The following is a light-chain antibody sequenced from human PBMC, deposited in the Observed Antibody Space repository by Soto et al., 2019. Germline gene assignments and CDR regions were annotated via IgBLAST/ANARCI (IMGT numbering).Light chain of an antibody. CDR2: HAS. V-gene: IGKV1-5*01. Sequence: DIKMTQSPSTLSASVGDRVTITCRASQTITTWLAWYQRNPGKAPKLLIYHASSLESGVPSRFSGSGSGTEFTLTISSLQPDDFATYYCQQYNSYSFGQGTKVDIK. CDR3: QQYNSYS. J-gene: IGKJ1*01. CDR1: QTITTW.